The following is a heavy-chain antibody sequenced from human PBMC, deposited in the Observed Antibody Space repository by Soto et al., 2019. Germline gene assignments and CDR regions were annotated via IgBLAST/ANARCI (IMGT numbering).Heavy chain of an antibody. CDR1: GGSISSVDYS. V-gene: IGHV4-30-2*01. CDR2: IYHIGST. Sequence: SETLSLTCAVSGGSISSVDYSWSWIRQPPGEGLEWIGYIYHIGSTYYNPSLKSRVTISVDRSKNQFSLKLSSVTAADTAVYYCARGGSYYSGLDYWGQGTLVTVSS. CDR3: ARGGSYYSGLDY. J-gene: IGHJ4*02. D-gene: IGHD1-26*01.